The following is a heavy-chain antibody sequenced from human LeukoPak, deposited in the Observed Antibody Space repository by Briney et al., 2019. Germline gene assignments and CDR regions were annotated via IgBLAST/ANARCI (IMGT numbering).Heavy chain of an antibody. V-gene: IGHV1-46*01. J-gene: IGHJ4*02. CDR1: GYTFTNNY. Sequence: ASVKVSCKASGYTFTNNYLHWVRQAPGQGLEWMGMIYPRDGSTSYAQNFQGRVTVTRDTSTTTVHMELRGLRSEDTAVYYCARDQEGSDYWGQGTVVTVSS. CDR3: ARDQEGSDY. CDR2: IYPRDGST.